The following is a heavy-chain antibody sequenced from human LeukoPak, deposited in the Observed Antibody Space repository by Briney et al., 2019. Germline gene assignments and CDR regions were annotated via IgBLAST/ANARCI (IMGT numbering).Heavy chain of an antibody. CDR2: ISGSGGST. CDR1: GFTFSSYA. CDR3: AKGLYDSSGYYQYYFDY. Sequence: GGSLRLSCAASGFTFSSYAMSWVRQAPGKELEWVSAISGSGGSTYYADSVKGRFTISRDNSKNTLYLQMNSLRAEDTAVYYCAKGLYDSSGYYQYYFDYWGQGTLVTVSS. D-gene: IGHD3-22*01. V-gene: IGHV3-23*01. J-gene: IGHJ4*02.